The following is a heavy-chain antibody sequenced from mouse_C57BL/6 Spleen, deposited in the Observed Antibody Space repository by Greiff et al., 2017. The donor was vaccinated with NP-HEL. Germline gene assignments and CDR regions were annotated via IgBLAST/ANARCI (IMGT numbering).Heavy chain of an antibody. J-gene: IGHJ2*01. CDR2: IYPGNSNT. Sequence: VQLQESGTVLVRPGASVKMSCKTSGYTFTSYCMHWVKQRPGQGLEWIGAIYPGNSNTSYNQKFKGKATLTAVKSASTDYMQHSSLTNEDSAVYYCARGSGRGDYWGQGTTLTVSS. CDR1: GYTFTSYC. V-gene: IGHV1-5*01. CDR3: ARGSGRGDY. D-gene: IGHD1-1*01.